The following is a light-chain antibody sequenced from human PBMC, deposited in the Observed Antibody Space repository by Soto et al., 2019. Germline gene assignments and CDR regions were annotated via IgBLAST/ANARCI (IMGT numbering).Light chain of an antibody. CDR3: QSYDSTLSARYV. Sequence: QSVLTQPPSVSGAPGQRVTISCTGSSCNIGAGYDVHWYQQRPGAAPKLLISANINRPSGVPDRFSGSKSGTSASLAITGLQADDEGDYYCQSYDSTLSARYVFGTGTKLTVL. J-gene: IGLJ1*01. CDR2: ANI. CDR1: SCNIGAGYD. V-gene: IGLV1-40*01.